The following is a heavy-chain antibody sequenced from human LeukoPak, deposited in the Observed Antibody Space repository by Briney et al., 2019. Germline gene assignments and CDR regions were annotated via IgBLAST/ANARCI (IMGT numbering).Heavy chain of an antibody. V-gene: IGHV1-18*01. Sequence: GASVKVSCATSGYTFTNFAISWVRQAPGQGLQWMGWISAYTGNANYAQPLQGRVTMTTDKYTRTAYMELMSLTSDDTAIYYCARGGSYLDYWGQGTLVTVSS. CDR3: ARGGSYLDY. D-gene: IGHD3-10*01. CDR2: ISAYTGNA. CDR1: GYTFTNFA. J-gene: IGHJ4*02.